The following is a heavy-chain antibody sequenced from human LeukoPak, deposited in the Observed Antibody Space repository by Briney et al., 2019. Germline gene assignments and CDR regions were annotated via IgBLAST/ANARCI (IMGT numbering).Heavy chain of an antibody. J-gene: IGHJ4*02. V-gene: IGHV5-51*01. CDR3: ARQXYDSSGHSYFDY. Sequence: GESLKXSCKGSGYSFTSYWIGWVRQMPGKGLEWMGIIYPGDSDTRYSPSFQGQVTISADKSISTAYLQWSSLKASDTAMYYCARQXYDSSGHSYFDYWGQGTLVTVSS. CDR1: GYSFTSYW. D-gene: IGHD3-22*01. CDR2: IYPGDSDT.